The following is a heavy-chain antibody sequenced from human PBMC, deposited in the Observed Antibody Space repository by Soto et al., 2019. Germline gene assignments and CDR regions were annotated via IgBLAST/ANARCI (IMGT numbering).Heavy chain of an antibody. J-gene: IGHJ6*03. CDR1: GYTFTSYD. CDR3: ARGETYDFWSGYYYYYYYMDV. D-gene: IGHD3-3*01. V-gene: IGHV1-8*01. Sequence: ASVKVSCKASGYTFTSYDINWVRQATGQGLEWMGWMNPNSGNTGYAQKSQGRVTMTRNTSISTAYMELSSLRSEDTAVYYCARGETYDFWSGYYYYYYYMDVWGKGTTVTVS. CDR2: MNPNSGNT.